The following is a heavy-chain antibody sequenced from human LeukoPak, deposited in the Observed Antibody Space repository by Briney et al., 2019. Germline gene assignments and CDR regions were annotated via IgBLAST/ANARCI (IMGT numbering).Heavy chain of an antibody. CDR1: GYTFRSYG. CDR2: ISAYNGNT. CDR3: ARVDGYPDPFDI. Sequence: ASVKVSCKASGYTFRSYGISWVRQAPGQGFEWMGWISAYNGNTNYEQKLQGRVTMTTDTSTSTAYMELRSLRSDDTAVYYCARVDGYPDPFDIWGQGTMVTVSS. D-gene: IGHD5-24*01. V-gene: IGHV1-18*01. J-gene: IGHJ3*02.